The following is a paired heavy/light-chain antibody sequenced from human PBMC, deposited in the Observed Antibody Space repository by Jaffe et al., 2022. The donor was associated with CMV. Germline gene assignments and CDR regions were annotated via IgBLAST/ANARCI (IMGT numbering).Light chain of an antibody. V-gene: IGKV3-11*01. CDR1: QSVSSY. J-gene: IGKJ1*01. CDR2: DAS. Sequence: EIVLTQSPATLSLSPGERATLSCRASQSVSSYLAWYQQKPGQAPRLLIYDASNRATGIPARFSGSGSGTDFTLTISSLEPEDFAVYYCQQRSNWPKWTFGQGTKVEIK. CDR3: QQRSNWPKWT.
Heavy chain of an antibody. V-gene: IGHV3-33*08. CDR1: GFTFSSYG. Sequence: QVQLVESGGGVVQPGRSLRLSCAASGFTFSSYGMHWVRQAPGKGLEWVAVIWYDGSNKYYADSVKGRFTISRDNSKNTLYLQMNSLRAEDTAVYYCARAQRGYSGYDRGFLYYYYMDVWGKGTTVTVSS. J-gene: IGHJ6*03. CDR2: IWYDGSNK. D-gene: IGHD5-12*01. CDR3: ARAQRGYSGYDRGFLYYYYMDV.